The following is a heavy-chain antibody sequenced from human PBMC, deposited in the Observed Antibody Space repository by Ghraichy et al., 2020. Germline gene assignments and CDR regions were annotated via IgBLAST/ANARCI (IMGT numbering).Heavy chain of an antibody. CDR3: ARADAYSGDY. J-gene: IGHJ4*02. V-gene: IGHV3-7*03. D-gene: IGHD1-26*01. CDR1: GFTFSGYW. Sequence: GGSLRLSCAASGFTFSGYWMSWVRQAPGKGREWVANIDQDGSEKYYVDSVRGRFTISRDNVKNSLYLQMNSLRADDTALYYCARADAYSGDYWGQGTLVTVSS. CDR2: IDQDGSEK.